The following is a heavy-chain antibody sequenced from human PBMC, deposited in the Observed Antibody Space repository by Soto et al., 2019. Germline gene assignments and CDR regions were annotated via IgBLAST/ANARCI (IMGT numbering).Heavy chain of an antibody. D-gene: IGHD2-21*02. V-gene: IGHV3-9*01. CDR1: GFTFDDYA. CDR2: ISWNSGSI. CDR3: AKEGVTAIYYAFDI. J-gene: IGHJ3*02. Sequence: PAGSLRLSCAASGFTFDDYAMHWVRQAPGKGLEWVSGISWNSGSIGYADSVKGRFTISRDNAKNSLYLQMNSLRAEDTALYYCAKEGVTAIYYAFDIWGQGTMVTVSS.